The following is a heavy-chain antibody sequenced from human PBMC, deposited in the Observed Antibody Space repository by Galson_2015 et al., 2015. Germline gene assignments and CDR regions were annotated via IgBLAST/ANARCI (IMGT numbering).Heavy chain of an antibody. CDR3: VRESDNSRGWFDS. Sequence: SLRLSCAASGFSFSDYEMNWVRRAPGKGLEWVSYISSSGNNIYSAESVKGRFTISRDNASNSFSLQMISMRAEATAIYYCVRESDNSRGWFDSWGQGTLVTVSS. CDR2: ISSSGNNI. J-gene: IGHJ5*01. D-gene: IGHD1-14*01. V-gene: IGHV3-11*01. CDR1: GFSFSDYE.